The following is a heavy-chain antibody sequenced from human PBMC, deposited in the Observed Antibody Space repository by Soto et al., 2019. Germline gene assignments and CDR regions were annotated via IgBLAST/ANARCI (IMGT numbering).Heavy chain of an antibody. CDR3: ARGITIFGVVDYWFDP. D-gene: IGHD3-3*01. CDR1: GGSISSGDYY. J-gene: IGHJ5*02. CDR2: IYYSGST. V-gene: IGHV4-30-4*02. Sequence: PSETLSLTCTVSGGSISSGDYYWSWIRQPPGKGLEWIGYIYYSGSTYYNPSLKSRVTISVDTSKNQFSLKLSSVTAADTAVYYCARGITIFGVVDYWFDPWGQGTLVTVSS.